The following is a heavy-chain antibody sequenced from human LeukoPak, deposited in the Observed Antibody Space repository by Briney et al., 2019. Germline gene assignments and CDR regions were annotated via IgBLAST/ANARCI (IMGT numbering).Heavy chain of an antibody. Sequence: GRSLRLSCAASEFTFSIYAMHWVRQAPGKGLEWVAVISYDGDKKYYADSVKGRFTISRDNSKNTLYLQMNSLRAEDTAVYYCAKDEYDSSGYTLPGDYWGQGTLVTVSS. CDR2: ISYDGDKK. D-gene: IGHD3-22*01. CDR1: EFTFSIYA. V-gene: IGHV3-30*04. J-gene: IGHJ4*02. CDR3: AKDEYDSSGYTLPGDY.